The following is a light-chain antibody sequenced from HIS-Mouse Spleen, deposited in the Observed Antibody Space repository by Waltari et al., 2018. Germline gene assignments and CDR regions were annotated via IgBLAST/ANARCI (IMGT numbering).Light chain of an antibody. CDR2: DAS. J-gene: IGKJ4*01. Sequence: EIVLTQSPATLSFSQGERATLSSRDSPSVRSYLAWYQQKPGQAPRLLIYDASNRATGIPARFSGSGSGTDFTLTISSLEPEDFAVYYCQQRSNWLTFGGGTKVEIK. CDR1: PSVRSY. CDR3: QQRSNWLT. V-gene: IGKV3-11*01.